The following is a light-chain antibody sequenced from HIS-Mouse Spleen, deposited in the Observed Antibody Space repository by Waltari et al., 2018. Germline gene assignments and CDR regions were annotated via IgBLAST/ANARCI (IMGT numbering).Light chain of an antibody. CDR1: AFPTKY. J-gene: IGLJ2*01. Sequence: SYELTQPPSVSVSPGQTARLTCSGDAFPTKYAYWYQQTSGQAPVLVIYEDSKRPSGIPERFSGSSSGTMATLTISGAQVEDEADYYCYSTDSSGNHRVFGGGTKLTVL. V-gene: IGLV3-10*01. CDR2: EDS. CDR3: YSTDSSGNHRV.